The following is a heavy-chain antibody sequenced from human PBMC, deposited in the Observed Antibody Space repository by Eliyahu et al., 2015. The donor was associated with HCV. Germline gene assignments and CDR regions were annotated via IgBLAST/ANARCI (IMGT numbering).Heavy chain of an antibody. Sequence: QLQLQESGPGLVKPSETLSLTCTVSGGSISSSSHYWGWIRQPPGKGLEWIESXYYSGSTYQNPSLKSRVTTSVDTSKNQFSLKLSSVTAADTALYFCARYCVSGSCYPGAFDSWGQGTLVTVSS. CDR2: XYYSGST. D-gene: IGHD1-26*01. CDR1: GGSISSSSHY. J-gene: IGHJ4*02. CDR3: ARYCVSGSCYPGAFDS. V-gene: IGHV4-39*01.